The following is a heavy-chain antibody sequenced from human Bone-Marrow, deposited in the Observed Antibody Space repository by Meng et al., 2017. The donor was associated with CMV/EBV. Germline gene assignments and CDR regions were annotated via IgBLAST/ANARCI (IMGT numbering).Heavy chain of an antibody. J-gene: IGHJ6*02. CDR1: GFTFSSYW. Sequence: GESLKISCAASGFTFSSYWMSWVRQAPGKGLEWVANIKQDGSEKYYVDSVKGRFTISRDNAKNSLYLQMNSLRAEDTAVYYCAREAYPRFWSGYYGYYGMDVWGQGTTVTV. V-gene: IGHV3-7*01. CDR3: AREAYPRFWSGYYGYYGMDV. CDR2: IKQDGSEK. D-gene: IGHD3-3*01.